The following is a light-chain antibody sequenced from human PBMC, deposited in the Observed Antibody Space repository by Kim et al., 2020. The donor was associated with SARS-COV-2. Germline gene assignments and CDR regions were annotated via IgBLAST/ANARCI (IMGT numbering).Light chain of an antibody. V-gene: IGKV3-15*01. CDR2: GAS. CDR3: QQYNNWPIT. Sequence: VSPGKGATLSCRPSRSISSNLAWYQQKPGQAPRLLIYGASTRATDIPARFSGSGSGTEFTLTISSLQSEDFAVYYCQQYNNWPITFGQGTRLEIK. J-gene: IGKJ5*01. CDR1: RSISSN.